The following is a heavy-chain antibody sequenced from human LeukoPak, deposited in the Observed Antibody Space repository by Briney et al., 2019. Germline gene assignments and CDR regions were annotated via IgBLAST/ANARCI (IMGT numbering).Heavy chain of an antibody. CDR2: IYYTGNT. CDR3: ARHGTPLRYGSGNYYKGAPFDY. CDR1: GVSISSSNSY. J-gene: IGHJ4*02. Sequence: SETLSLTCTVSGVSISSSNSYWGWIRQPPGKGLEWIGNIYYTGNTYYNSSLKSRVTISVDTSKNQFSLKLSSVTAADTAVYYCARHGTPLRYGSGNYYKGAPFDYWGQGTLVTVSS. D-gene: IGHD3-10*01. V-gene: IGHV4-39*01.